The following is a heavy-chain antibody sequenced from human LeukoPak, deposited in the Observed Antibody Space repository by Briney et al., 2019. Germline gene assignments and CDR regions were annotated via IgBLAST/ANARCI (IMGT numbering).Heavy chain of an antibody. J-gene: IGHJ6*02. CDR2: IIPILGIA. CDR1: GGTFSSYA. D-gene: IGHD3-3*01. CDR3: ARGFTTIFGVVYYYYGMDV. Sequence: SVKVSCKASGGTFSSYAISWVRQAPGQGLEWMGRIIPILGIANYAQKSQGRVTITADKSTSTAYMELSSLRSEDTAVYYCARGFTTIFGVVYYYYGMDVWGQGTTVTVSS. V-gene: IGHV1-69*04.